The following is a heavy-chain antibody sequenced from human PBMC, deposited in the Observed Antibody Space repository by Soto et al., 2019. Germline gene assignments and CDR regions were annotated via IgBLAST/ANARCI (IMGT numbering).Heavy chain of an antibody. Sequence: GESHKISGKTSGYSLISYWVAWVRQKHGKGLEWMGTFYPGDSTSTYSPSFQGQVTISVDKSISPAYLHLSSLKASDTAMYYCARIIGYCRNNDCSWTFDIWGQGTTVTVSS. CDR3: ARIIGYCRNNDCSWTFDI. J-gene: IGHJ3*02. CDR2: FYPGDSTS. V-gene: IGHV5-51*01. D-gene: IGHD2-2*03. CDR1: GYSLISYW.